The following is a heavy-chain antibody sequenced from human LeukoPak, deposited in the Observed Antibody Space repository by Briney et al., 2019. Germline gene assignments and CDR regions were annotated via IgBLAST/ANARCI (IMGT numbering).Heavy chain of an antibody. CDR1: GYTFTGYY. CDR3: ARVGSGYDLGMDV. V-gene: IGHV1-2*02. Sequence: ASVKVSCKASGYTFTGYYMHWVRQAPGQGLEWMGWINPNSGGTNYAQKFQGRVTMTRDTSISTAYMELSGLRSDGTAVYYCARVGSGYDLGMDVWGQGTTVTVSS. J-gene: IGHJ6*02. CDR2: INPNSGGT. D-gene: IGHD5-12*01.